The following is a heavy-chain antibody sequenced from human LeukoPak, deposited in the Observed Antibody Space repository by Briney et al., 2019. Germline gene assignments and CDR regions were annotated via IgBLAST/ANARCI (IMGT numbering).Heavy chain of an antibody. D-gene: IGHD5-18*01. Sequence: SLXXXCAASGFIFSNYAVSWVRQAPGKGLQWVSAFSGSGGSTYYADSVKGRFTISRDNSKNTLYLQMNSLRAEDTAVYYCARGRGYSQSNWVDPWGQGTMVTVSA. CDR2: FSGSGGST. CDR1: GFIFSNYA. CDR3: ARGRGYSQSNWVDP. V-gene: IGHV3-23*01. J-gene: IGHJ5*02.